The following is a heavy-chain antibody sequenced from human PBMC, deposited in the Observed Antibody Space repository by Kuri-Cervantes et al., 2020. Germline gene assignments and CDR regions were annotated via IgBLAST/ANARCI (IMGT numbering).Heavy chain of an antibody. J-gene: IGHJ4*02. Sequence: SVKVSCKASGYTFTSYAMNWVRQAPGQGLEWMGGIIPIFGTANYAQKFQGRVTITADESTSTAYMELSSLRSEDTAVYYCARARTPPYYFDYWGQGTLVTVSS. V-gene: IGHV1-69*13. CDR1: GYTFTSYA. CDR2: IIPIFGTA. CDR3: ARARTPPYYFDY.